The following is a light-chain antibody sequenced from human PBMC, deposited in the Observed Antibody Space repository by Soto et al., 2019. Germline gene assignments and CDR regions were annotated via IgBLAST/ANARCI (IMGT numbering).Light chain of an antibody. CDR3: QHYDSDPIT. CDR2: KAS. J-gene: IGKJ3*01. CDR1: QSISTW. V-gene: IGKV1-5*03. Sequence: DIQMTQSPSTLSASVGDRVTITCRSSQSISTWLAWYQQIPGKAPKLLIYKASTLESGVPSRFSGSGSGTEFTLTISSLQPDDCATYYCQHYDSDPITFGPGTKVDI.